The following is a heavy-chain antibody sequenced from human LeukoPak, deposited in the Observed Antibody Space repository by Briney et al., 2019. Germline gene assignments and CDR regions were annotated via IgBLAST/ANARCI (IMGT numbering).Heavy chain of an antibody. CDR1: GGSISSYY. J-gene: IGHJ5*02. V-gene: IGHV4-59*01. D-gene: IGHD4-11*01. CDR2: IYYSGST. CDR3: ARSVTLYSIEPNWFDP. Sequence: SETLSLTCTVSGGSISSYYWSWIRQPPEKGLEWIGYIYYSGSTNYNPSLKSRVTISVDTSKNQFSLKLSSVTAADTAVYYCARSVTLYSIEPNWFDPWGQGTLVTVSS.